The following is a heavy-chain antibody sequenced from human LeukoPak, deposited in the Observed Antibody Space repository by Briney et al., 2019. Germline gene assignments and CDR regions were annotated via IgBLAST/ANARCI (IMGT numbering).Heavy chain of an antibody. Sequence: GGSLRLSCAASGFNFNTETMNWVRQAPGKGLEWLSSIDSSSSSKFYAHSVRGRFIISRDNARKSLYLQMNSVTAEDTAVYFCLRGDRRDFWGQGTLLVVSP. V-gene: IGHV3-21*01. CDR1: GFNFNTET. CDR3: LRGDRRDF. CDR2: IDSSSSSK. D-gene: IGHD2-21*02. J-gene: IGHJ4*02.